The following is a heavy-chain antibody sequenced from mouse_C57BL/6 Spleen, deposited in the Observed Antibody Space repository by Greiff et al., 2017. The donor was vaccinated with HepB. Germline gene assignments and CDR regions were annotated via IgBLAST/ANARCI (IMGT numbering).Heavy chain of an antibody. J-gene: IGHJ2*01. CDR1: GYAFTNYL. V-gene: IGHV1-54*01. D-gene: IGHD2-3*01. CDR2: INPGSGGT. Sequence: QVQLQQSGAELVRPGTSVKVSCKASGYAFTNYLIEWVKQRPGQGLEWIGVINPGSGGTNYNEKFKGKATLTADKSSSTAYMQLSSLTSEDSAVYFCAREEGYDGYYDYWGQGTTLTVSS. CDR3: AREEGYDGYYDY.